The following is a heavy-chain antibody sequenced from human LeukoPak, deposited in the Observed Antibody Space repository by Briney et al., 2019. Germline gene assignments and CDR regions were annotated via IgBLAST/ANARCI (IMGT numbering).Heavy chain of an antibody. CDR2: INGSGGST. CDR1: GFTFSNYA. D-gene: IGHD3-3*01. Sequence: GGSLRLSCAASGFTFSNYAMSWVRQAPGKGLEWVSNINGSGGSTYYADSVKGRFTISRDNSKNTLYLQMNSLRAEDTAVYYCAKDKYNFWSGSNYYYMDVWGKGTTVTVSS. J-gene: IGHJ6*03. V-gene: IGHV3-23*01. CDR3: AKDKYNFWSGSNYYYMDV.